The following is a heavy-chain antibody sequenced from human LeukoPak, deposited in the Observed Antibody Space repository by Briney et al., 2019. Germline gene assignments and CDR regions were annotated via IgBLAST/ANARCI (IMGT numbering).Heavy chain of an antibody. CDR1: GFSFSDYV. V-gene: IGHV3-23*01. D-gene: IGHD3-22*01. J-gene: IGHJ4*02. CDR2: ISANGGGT. Sequence: PGGSLRLSCAASGFSFSDYVMTWVRQAPGKGLEWVSSISANGGGTYYADSVKGRFTISRDNSKNTLFPQMNSLRAEDSAVYYCATDREGDPSCYYLVGGQGTLITVSS. CDR3: ATDREGDPSCYYLV.